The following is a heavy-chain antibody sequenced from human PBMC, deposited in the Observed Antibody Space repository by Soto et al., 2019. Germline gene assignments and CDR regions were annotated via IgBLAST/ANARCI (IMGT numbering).Heavy chain of an antibody. D-gene: IGHD3-3*01. CDR2: ISSSSSTI. CDR1: GFTFSSYS. Sequence: PGGSLRLSCAASGFTFSSYSMNWVRQAPGKGLEWVSYISSSSSTIYYADSVKGRFTISRDNAKNSLYLQMNSLRDEDTVVSYCARDLGGSAYYDFWGGRPEYYCFDPWDQGTLITVSS. J-gene: IGHJ5*02. V-gene: IGHV3-48*02. CDR3: ARDLGGSAYYDFWGGRPEYYCFDP.